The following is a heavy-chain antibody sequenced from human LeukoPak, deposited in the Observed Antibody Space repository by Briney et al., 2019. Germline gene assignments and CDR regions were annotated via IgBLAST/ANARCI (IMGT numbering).Heavy chain of an antibody. CDR2: IYYSGST. D-gene: IGHD1-26*01. CDR3: ARGGSGTYYHY. Sequence: SETLSLSSALSGGSLSSYHHSWVRHTPGQGLGWIGYIYYSGSTNYNPSLKSRVTISVDTSKNQFSLKLSSVTAADTAVYYCARGGSGTYYHYWGQGTLVTVSS. J-gene: IGHJ4*02. CDR1: GGSLSSYH. V-gene: IGHV4-59*01.